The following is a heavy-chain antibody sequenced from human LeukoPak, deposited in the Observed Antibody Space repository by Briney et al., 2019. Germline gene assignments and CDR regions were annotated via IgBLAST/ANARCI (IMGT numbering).Heavy chain of an antibody. CDR2: INGDGSST. CDR3: ARSGYSSSWYMF. J-gene: IGHJ4*02. Sequence: GGSLRLSCEASGFTFRSYWMHWVRQAPGKGLVWVSRINGDGSSTSYADSVKGRFTISRDNAKNSLYLQMSSLRAEDTAFYYCARSGYSSSWYMFWGQGSLVTVSS. D-gene: IGHD6-13*01. CDR1: GFTFRSYW. V-gene: IGHV3-74*01.